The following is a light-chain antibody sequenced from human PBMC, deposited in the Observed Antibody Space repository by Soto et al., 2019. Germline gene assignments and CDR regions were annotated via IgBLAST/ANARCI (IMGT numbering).Light chain of an antibody. CDR1: RGVRSD. V-gene: IGKV1-6*01. CDR3: VQDFNYPLT. J-gene: IGKJ3*01. CDR2: GAF. Sequence: AIQMTQSPSSLSASVGDTVTISCRASRGVRSDVAWYQQRPGSVPKVLIYGAFNLYTGVPSRFSGSGYGSDFSLTISSLQPEDSATYYCVQDFNYPLTFGAGNNVHI.